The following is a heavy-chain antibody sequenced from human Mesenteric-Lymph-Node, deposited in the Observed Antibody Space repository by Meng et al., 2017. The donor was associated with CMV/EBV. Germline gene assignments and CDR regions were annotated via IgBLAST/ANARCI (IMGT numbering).Heavy chain of an antibody. CDR2: ISGSGDST. J-gene: IGHJ4*02. D-gene: IGHD6-19*01. CDR3: ARARSGPGHQGLVRLDY. V-gene: IGHV3-23*01. CDR1: GFIFSSYA. Sequence: GESLKISCAASGFIFSSYAMSWVRQAPGQGLEWVSSISGSGDSTYYADSVKGRFTISRDNSKNTVFLQVNSLTTEDTAMYYCARARSGPGHQGLVRLDYWGQGTLVTVSS.